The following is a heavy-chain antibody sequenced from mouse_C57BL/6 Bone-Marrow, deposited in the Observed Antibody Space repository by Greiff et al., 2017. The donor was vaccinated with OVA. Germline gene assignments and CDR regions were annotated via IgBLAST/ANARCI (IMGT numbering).Heavy chain of an antibody. V-gene: IGHV1-82*01. CDR2: IYPGDGDT. CDR1: GYAFSSSW. Sequence: VQLQQSGPELVKPGASVKISCKASGYAFSSSWMNWVKQRPGKGLEWIGRIYPGDGDTNYNGKFKGKATLTADKSSSTAYMQLSSLTSGDSAVYFCARETVVATDYWGQGTTLTVSS. CDR3: ARETVVATDY. J-gene: IGHJ2*01. D-gene: IGHD1-1*01.